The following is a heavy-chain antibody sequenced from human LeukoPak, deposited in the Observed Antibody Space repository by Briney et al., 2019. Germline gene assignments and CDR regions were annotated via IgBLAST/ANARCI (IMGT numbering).Heavy chain of an antibody. CDR2: ISSDGSNK. CDR3: ARGRDGYNWIDY. CDR1: KFTFSNYG. J-gene: IGHJ4*02. Sequence: PGGSLRLSCAASKFTFSNYGMHWVRQAPGKGLEWVAVISSDGSNKYYADSVKGRFTISRDNSKNTLYLQMNSLRAEDTAVYYCARGRDGYNWIDYWGQGTLVTVSS. D-gene: IGHD5-24*01. V-gene: IGHV3-30*03.